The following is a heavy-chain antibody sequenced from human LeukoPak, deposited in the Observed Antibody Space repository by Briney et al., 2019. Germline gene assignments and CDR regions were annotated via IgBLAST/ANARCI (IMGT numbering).Heavy chain of an antibody. CDR1: GGSISSTYY. Sequence: SETLSLTCTVSGGSISSTYYWGWIRQPPGKGLEWIGSIYYNGGTYDNPSLRSRVTISVDTSKNQFSLKLSSVTAADTAVYYCARPQEHARHAFDIWGQGTMVTVSS. D-gene: IGHD2-21*01. J-gene: IGHJ3*02. CDR2: IYYNGGT. V-gene: IGHV4-39*01. CDR3: ARPQEHARHAFDI.